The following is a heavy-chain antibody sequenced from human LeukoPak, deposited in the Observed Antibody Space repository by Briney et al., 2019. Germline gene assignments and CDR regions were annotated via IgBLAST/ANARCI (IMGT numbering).Heavy chain of an antibody. V-gene: IGHV3-23*01. Sequence: GGSLRLSCAASGFTFSSYAMSWVRQAPGKGLEWVSVISGSGGSTYYADSVKGRFTISRDNSKNTLYLQMNSLRVEDTAGYYCAKNPVPYCSGGSCYGMDVWGQGTTVTVSS. CDR1: GFTFSSYA. J-gene: IGHJ6*02. CDR3: AKNPVPYCSGGSCYGMDV. D-gene: IGHD2-15*01. CDR2: ISGSGGST.